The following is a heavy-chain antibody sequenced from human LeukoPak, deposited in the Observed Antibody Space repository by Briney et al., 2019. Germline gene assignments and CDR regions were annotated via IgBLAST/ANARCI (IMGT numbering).Heavy chain of an antibody. CDR3: ARADRLHGGPYLIGP. CDR1: GYSFTDYY. Sequence: ASVKFSCKTSGYSFTDYYMHWVRQAPGQGLEWMGLINPNSGGTSSAQKFQGRVTMTRDTSITTVYMEVSWLTSDDTAIYYCARADRLHGGPYLIGPWGQGTLVTVSS. V-gene: IGHV1-2*02. D-gene: IGHD2-21*01. J-gene: IGHJ5*02. CDR2: INPNSGGT.